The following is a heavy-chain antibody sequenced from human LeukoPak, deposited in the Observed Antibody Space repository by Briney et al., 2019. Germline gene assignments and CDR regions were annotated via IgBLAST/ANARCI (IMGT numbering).Heavy chain of an antibody. CDR1: GYTLTELS. CDR2: FDPEDGET. J-gene: IGHJ4*02. V-gene: IGHV1-24*01. Sequence: ASVKVSCKVSGYTLTELSMHWVRQAPGKGLEWIGGFDPEDGETIYAQKFQGRVTMTEDTSTDTAYMELSSLRSEDTAVYYCAITADSSGYLDYWGQGTLVTVSS. CDR3: AITADSSGYLDY. D-gene: IGHD3-22*01.